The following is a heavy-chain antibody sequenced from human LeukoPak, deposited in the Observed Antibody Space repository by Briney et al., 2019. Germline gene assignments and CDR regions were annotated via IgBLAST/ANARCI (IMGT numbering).Heavy chain of an antibody. CDR2: INPSGGHT. CDR3: ARGTLTVTTTFDY. D-gene: IGHD4-17*01. V-gene: IGHV1-46*01. CDR1: GYTFASYN. Sequence: ASVKVSCKASGYTFASYNMHWVRQAPGQGLEWMGIINPSGGHTNYAQKFQGRVIMTRDTSTSTLYTDLSSLRSDDTAVYYCARGTLTVTTTFDYWGQGTLVSVSS. J-gene: IGHJ4*02.